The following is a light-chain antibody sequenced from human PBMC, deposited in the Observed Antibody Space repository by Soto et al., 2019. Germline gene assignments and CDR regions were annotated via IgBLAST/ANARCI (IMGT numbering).Light chain of an antibody. Sequence: EIVMTQSPATLSVSPGERATLSCRASQSVSDYLAWYQQTPGQPPRLLIYTASTRATGIPARFSGSGSGTEFTLTISSLQSEDFAVYFCQQYNNWPPITFGQGTRLEIK. CDR1: QSVSDY. J-gene: IGKJ5*01. V-gene: IGKV3-15*01. CDR3: QQYNNWPPIT. CDR2: TAS.